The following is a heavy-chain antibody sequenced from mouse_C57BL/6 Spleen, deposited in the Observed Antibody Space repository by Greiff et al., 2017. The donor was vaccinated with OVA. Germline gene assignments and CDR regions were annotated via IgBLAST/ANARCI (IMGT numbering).Heavy chain of an antibody. CDR2: IYPGDGDT. CDR1: GYAFSSYW. V-gene: IGHV1-80*01. D-gene: IGHD1-1*01. J-gene: IGHJ1*03. Sequence: VQLQQSGAELVKPGASVKISCKASGYAFSSYWMNWVKQRPGKGLEWIGQIYPGDGDTNYNGKFKGKATLTADKSSSTAYMQLSSLTSEDSAVYFCAPDYYGSSYYWYFDVWGTGTTVTVSS. CDR3: APDYYGSSYYWYFDV.